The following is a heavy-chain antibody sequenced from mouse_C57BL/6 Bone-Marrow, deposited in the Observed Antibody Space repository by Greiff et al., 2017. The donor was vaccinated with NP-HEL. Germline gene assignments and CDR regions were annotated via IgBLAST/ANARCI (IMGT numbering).Heavy chain of an antibody. J-gene: IGHJ4*01. CDR3: ARGLPYAMDY. CDR1: GYTFTNYW. Sequence: QVQLKESGAELVRPGTSVKMSCKASGYTFTNYWIGWAKQRPGHGLEWIGDIYPGGGYTNYNEKFKGKATLTADKSSSTAYMQLRSLTSEDSAINCSARGLPYAMDYWGQGTAVTVSS. V-gene: IGHV1-63*01. D-gene: IGHD5-5*01. CDR2: IYPGGGYT.